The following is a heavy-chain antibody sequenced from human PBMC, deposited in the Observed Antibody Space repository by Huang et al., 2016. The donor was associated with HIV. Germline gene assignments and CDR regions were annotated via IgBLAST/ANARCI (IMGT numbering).Heavy chain of an antibody. V-gene: IGHV4-39*01. CDR3: ARMYASSWYV. CDR2: IYYTGRT. CDR1: GGSISSTSYY. Sequence: QLQLQESGPGLVKPSEILSLTCAVSGGSISSTSYYWGWIRQPPGKGLDWIGSIYYTGRTYYNPSLKSRVTISVDTSKNQFSLKLSSVTAADTAVYYCARMYASSWYVWGQGTLVTVSS. D-gene: IGHD6-13*01. J-gene: IGHJ4*02.